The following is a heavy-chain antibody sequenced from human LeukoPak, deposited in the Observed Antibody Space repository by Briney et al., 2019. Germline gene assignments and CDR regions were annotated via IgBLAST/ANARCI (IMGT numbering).Heavy chain of an antibody. Sequence: GGSLILSCASSGFTVSTYYMTWVRQAPGKGLECVSVSYSGGSTYYADSVKGRFTVSRDNSKNTLYLQMNSLRAEDTAMYYCARGLGYCTSTTCLLPFDYWGQGTLVTVSS. J-gene: IGHJ4*02. CDR3: ARGLGYCTSTTCLLPFDY. V-gene: IGHV3-53*01. CDR2: SYSGGST. CDR1: GFTVSTYY. D-gene: IGHD2-2*01.